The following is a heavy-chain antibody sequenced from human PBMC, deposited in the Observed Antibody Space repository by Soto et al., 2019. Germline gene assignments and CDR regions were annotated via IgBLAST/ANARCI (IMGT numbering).Heavy chain of an antibody. CDR2: INGDGTTT. D-gene: IGHD3-10*01. V-gene: IGHV3-74*02. Sequence: EVRLVESGGGLVQPGGSLRLSCAASGFTFSTYWMHWVRQAPGKGLVWVSRINGDGTTTQYADSVKGRFTISRDNAKNTLYLQMTTLRGDDTDMYYCASIPMVRGPSDYWGQGTLVTVSS. CDR1: GFTFSTYW. CDR3: ASIPMVRGPSDY. J-gene: IGHJ4*02.